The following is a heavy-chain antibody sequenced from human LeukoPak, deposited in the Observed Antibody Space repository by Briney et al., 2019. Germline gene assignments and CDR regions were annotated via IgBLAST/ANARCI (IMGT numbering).Heavy chain of an antibody. J-gene: IGHJ4*02. CDR2: ISYSGST. V-gene: IGHV4-59*01. CDR1: GGSIRSYY. Sequence: SETLSLTCTISGGSIRSYYWSWVRQPPGKGLEWIAYISYSGSTNYNPSLRSRVTISIDTSKNQFSLQLGSVTAADTAVYYCATMPEDFWSGYYPYWGQGTLVTVSS. D-gene: IGHD3-3*01. CDR3: ATMPEDFWSGYYPY.